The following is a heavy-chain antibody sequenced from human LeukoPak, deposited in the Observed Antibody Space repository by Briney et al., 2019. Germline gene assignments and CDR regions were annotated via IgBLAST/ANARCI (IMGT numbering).Heavy chain of an antibody. CDR1: GDSISSSSYY. D-gene: IGHD6-19*01. J-gene: IGHJ4*02. V-gene: IGHV4-39*01. Sequence: PSETLSLTCTVSGDSISSSSYYWGWIRQPPGKGLEWIGTIHYSGSTYSNPSLKSRVTISVDTSNNQFSLKLSSVTAADTAVYYCARRSSGWPFDSWGQGTLVTVSS. CDR3: ARRSSGWPFDS. CDR2: IHYSGST.